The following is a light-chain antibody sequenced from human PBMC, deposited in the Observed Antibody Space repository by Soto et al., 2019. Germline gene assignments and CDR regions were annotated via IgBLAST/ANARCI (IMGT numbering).Light chain of an antibody. CDR2: GVS. Sequence: QSVLTQPASVSGSPGQSITISCTGTNSDVGSYNYVSWYQQHPAKAPKLMIYGVSNRPSGVSNRFSGSKSGNTASLTISGLQAEDEADYYCSSYTSDSTRVFGGGTQLTVL. V-gene: IGLV2-14*01. CDR3: SSYTSDSTRV. J-gene: IGLJ2*01. CDR1: NSDVGSYNY.